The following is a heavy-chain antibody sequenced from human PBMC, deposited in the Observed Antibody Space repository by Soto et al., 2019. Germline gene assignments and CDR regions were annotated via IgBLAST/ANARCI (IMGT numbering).Heavy chain of an antibody. Sequence: PGGSLRLSCAASGFTFYDYAMHWVRQAPGKGLEWVSGISWNSGSIGYADSVKGRFTISRDNAKNSLYLQMNSLRAEDTALYYCAKGRVDYGDYVGRFYFDYWGQGTLVTVSS. CDR2: ISWNSGSI. V-gene: IGHV3-9*01. CDR3: AKGRVDYGDYVGRFYFDY. CDR1: GFTFYDYA. D-gene: IGHD4-17*01. J-gene: IGHJ4*02.